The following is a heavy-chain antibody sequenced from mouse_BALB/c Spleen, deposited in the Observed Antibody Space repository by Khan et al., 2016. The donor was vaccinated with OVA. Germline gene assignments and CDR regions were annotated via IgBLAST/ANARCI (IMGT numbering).Heavy chain of an antibody. V-gene: IGHV3-2*02. CDR1: GYSITSDYA. Sequence: EVQLQESGPGLVKPSQSLSLTCTVTGYSITSDYAWNWIRQFPGNKVEWMGYISYSGSTNYNPSLKSRISITRDTSKNQFFLQLNSVTTEDTATYYCARDGSRYNYAMDYWGQGTSGTVSS. CDR2: ISYSGST. CDR3: ARDGSRYNYAMDY. J-gene: IGHJ4*01. D-gene: IGHD2-3*01.